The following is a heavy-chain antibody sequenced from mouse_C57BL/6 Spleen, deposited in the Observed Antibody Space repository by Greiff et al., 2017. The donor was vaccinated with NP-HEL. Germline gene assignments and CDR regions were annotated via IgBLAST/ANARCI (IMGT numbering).Heavy chain of an antibody. CDR2: IYPGDGDT. CDR1: GYAFSSSW. D-gene: IGHD1-1*01. CDR3: ARERDYYGSRGYFDV. Sequence: VKLMESGPELVKPGASVKISCKASGYAFSSSWMNWVKQRPGKGLEWIGRIYPGDGDTNYNGKFKGKATLTADKSSSTAYMQLSSLTSEDSAVYFCARERDYYGSRGYFDVWGTGTTVTVSS. J-gene: IGHJ1*03. V-gene: IGHV1-82*01.